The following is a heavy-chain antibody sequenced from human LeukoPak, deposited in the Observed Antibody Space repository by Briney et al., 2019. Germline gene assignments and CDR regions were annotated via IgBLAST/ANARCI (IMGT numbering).Heavy chain of an antibody. V-gene: IGHV4-4*09. Sequence: PSETLSLTCTVSGSISRYYWSWVRQPPGKGLEGIGYIYTSERPKYNPSLKTRVTISVDTSQNQFSLDLSSVSATDTAFYYCARQKCTSTSCLTKNAFDIWGQGTMVTVSS. CDR1: GSISRYY. CDR3: ARQKCTSTSCLTKNAFDI. D-gene: IGHD2-2*01. J-gene: IGHJ3*02. CDR2: IYTSERP.